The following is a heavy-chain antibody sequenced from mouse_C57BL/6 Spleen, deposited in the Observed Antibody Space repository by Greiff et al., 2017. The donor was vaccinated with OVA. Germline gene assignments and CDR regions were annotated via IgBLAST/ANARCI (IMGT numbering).Heavy chain of an antibody. V-gene: IGHV5-4*01. Sequence: EVKLMESGGGLVKPGGSLTLSCAASGFTFSSYAMSWVRQTPEKRLEWVATISDGGSYTYYPDNVKGRFTISRDNAKNNLYLQMSHLKSEDTAMYYCAREGYGPMDYWGQGTSVTVSS. CDR2: ISDGGSYT. D-gene: IGHD1-1*02. J-gene: IGHJ4*01. CDR3: AREGYGPMDY. CDR1: GFTFSSYA.